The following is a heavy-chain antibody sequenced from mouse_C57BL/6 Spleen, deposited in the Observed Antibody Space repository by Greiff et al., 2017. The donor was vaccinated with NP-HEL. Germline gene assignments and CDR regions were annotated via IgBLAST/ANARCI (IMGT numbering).Heavy chain of an antibody. CDR3: ARERNYYDYDGYAMDY. D-gene: IGHD2-4*01. J-gene: IGHJ4*01. Sequence: QVQLQQPGAELVKPGASVKLSCKASGYTFTSYWMQWVKQRPGQGLEWIGEIDPSDSYTNYNQKFKGKATLTVDTSSSTAYMQLSSLTSEVSAVYYCARERNYYDYDGYAMDYWGQGTSVTVSS. CDR1: GYTFTSYW. CDR2: IDPSDSYT. V-gene: IGHV1-50*01.